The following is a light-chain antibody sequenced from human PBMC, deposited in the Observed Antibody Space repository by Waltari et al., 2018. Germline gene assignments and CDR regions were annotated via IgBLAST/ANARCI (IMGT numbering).Light chain of an antibody. Sequence: EIVLTQTPATLSLSPGDRATLSCRTSQSVSSNLAWYQQRPGQAPRLLIHDASNRATGIPARFSGSGSGTDFTLTISSLEPEDFAVYYCQQRSNPFTFGPGTKVDFK. V-gene: IGKV3-11*01. CDR3: QQRSNPFT. CDR1: QSVSSN. CDR2: DAS. J-gene: IGKJ3*01.